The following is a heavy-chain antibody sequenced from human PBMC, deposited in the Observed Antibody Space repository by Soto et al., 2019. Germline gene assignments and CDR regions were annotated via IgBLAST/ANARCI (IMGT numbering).Heavy chain of an antibody. Sequence: GESLKISCKGSGYSFTSYWIGWVRQMPGKGLEWMGIIYPGDSDTRYSPSFQGQVTISADKSISTAYLQWSSLKASDTAMYYCARTRRYSSGWYHYYYGMDVWGQGTTVTVS. CDR2: IYPGDSDT. D-gene: IGHD6-19*01. V-gene: IGHV5-51*01. J-gene: IGHJ6*02. CDR3: ARTRRYSSGWYHYYYGMDV. CDR1: GYSFTSYW.